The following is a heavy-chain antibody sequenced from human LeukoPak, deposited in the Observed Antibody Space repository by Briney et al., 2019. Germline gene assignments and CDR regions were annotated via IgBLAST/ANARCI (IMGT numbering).Heavy chain of an antibody. CDR3: AAGYSYGYFPDY. CDR1: GFTFSNYN. CDR2: ISSTSNPI. Sequence: GGSLRLSCAASGFTFSNYNMNWVRQAPGKGLEWLSYISSTSNPIYYADSVKGRFTISRDNAKNSLYLQMNSLRAEDTAVYYCAAGYSYGYFPDYWGQGTLVTVSS. D-gene: IGHD5-18*01. V-gene: IGHV3-21*05. J-gene: IGHJ4*02.